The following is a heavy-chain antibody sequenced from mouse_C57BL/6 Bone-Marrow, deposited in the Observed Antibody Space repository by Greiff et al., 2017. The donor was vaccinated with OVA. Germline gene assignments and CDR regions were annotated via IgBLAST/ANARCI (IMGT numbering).Heavy chain of an antibody. CDR2: IDPENGDT. Sequence: EVQLQQSGAELVRPGASVKLSCTASGFNIKDDYMHWVKQRPEQGLEWIGWIDPENGDTEYASKFQGKATRTADTSSNTAYLQLSSLTSEDTAVYYCTFPITTVVATYYWGQGTTLTVSS. D-gene: IGHD1-1*01. CDR3: TFPITTVVATYY. J-gene: IGHJ2*01. CDR1: GFNIKDDY. V-gene: IGHV14-4*01.